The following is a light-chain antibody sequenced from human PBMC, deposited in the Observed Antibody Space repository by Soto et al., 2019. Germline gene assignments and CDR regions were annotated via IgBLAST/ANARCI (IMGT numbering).Light chain of an antibody. CDR1: AGAVTSAYY. J-gene: IGLJ2*01. CDR3: LLYYGGAQVL. Sequence: QTVVTQEPSLNVSPGGTVTLTCASRAGAVTSAYYTNWLQQKPGQAPRALIYSTSEKHSWTPARFSGSLLGGKAALTLSAAQPEDEADYYCLLYYGGAQVLFGGGTKLTVL. V-gene: IGLV7-43*01. CDR2: STS.